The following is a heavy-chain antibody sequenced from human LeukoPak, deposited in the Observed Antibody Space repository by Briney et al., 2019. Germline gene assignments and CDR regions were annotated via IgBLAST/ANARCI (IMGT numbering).Heavy chain of an antibody. V-gene: IGHV1-2*02. Sequence: GGSLRPSCAASGFTLSTYGMHWVRQAPGQGLEWMGWINPNSGGTNYAQKFQGRVTMTRDTSISTAYMELSRLRSDDTAVYYCARGLEYSTRVLPDYWGQGTLVTVSS. CDR2: INPNSGGT. J-gene: IGHJ4*02. D-gene: IGHD6-6*01. CDR3: ARGLEYSTRVLPDY. CDR1: GFTLSTYG.